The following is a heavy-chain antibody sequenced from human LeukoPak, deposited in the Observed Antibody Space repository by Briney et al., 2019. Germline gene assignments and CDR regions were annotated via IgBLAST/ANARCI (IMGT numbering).Heavy chain of an antibody. CDR1: GFTFSSYS. CDR3: AKKAVGTSTGGPFDY. V-gene: IGHV3-23*01. Sequence: GGSLRLSCAASGFTFSSYSMNWVLQAPGKGLEWVSAISDSGSSTYYADSVKGRFTISRDNSKNTLYLQMNSLKAEDTAVYYCAKKAVGTSTGGPFDYWGQGTLVIVSS. CDR2: ISDSGSST. D-gene: IGHD1-26*01. J-gene: IGHJ4*02.